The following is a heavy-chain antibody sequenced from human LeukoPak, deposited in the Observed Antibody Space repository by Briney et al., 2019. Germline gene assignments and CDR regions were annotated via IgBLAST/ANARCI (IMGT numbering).Heavy chain of an antibody. CDR1: SGSISSYY. J-gene: IGHJ3*02. V-gene: IGHV4-59*01. CDR3: ARGKTYYDISKDAFDI. D-gene: IGHD3-22*01. Sequence: SETLSLTCTVSSGSISSYYWSWIRQPPGEGLERIGYIYYSGSTNYHPSLKSRVTISVDTSKNQFSLKLSSVTAADTAVYYCARGKTYYDISKDAFDIWGQGTMVTVSS. CDR2: IYYSGST.